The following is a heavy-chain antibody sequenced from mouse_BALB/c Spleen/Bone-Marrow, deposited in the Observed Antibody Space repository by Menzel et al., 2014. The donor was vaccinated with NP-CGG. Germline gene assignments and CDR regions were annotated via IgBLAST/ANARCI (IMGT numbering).Heavy chain of an antibody. CDR3: ARQGYGYVDFDV. D-gene: IGHD1-2*01. V-gene: IGHV5-12-1*01. CDR2: ISSGGGST. CDR1: GFAFSSYD. J-gene: IGHJ1*01. Sequence: EVNLVESGGGLVKPGGSLKLSCAASGFAFSSYDMSWVRQTPEKRLEWVAYISSGGGSTYYPDTVKGRFTISRDNAKNTLYLQMSSLKSEDTAMYYCARQGYGYVDFDVWGAGTTVTVSS.